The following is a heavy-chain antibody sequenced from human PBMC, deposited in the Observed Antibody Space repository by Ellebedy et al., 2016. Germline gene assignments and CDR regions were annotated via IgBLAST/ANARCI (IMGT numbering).Heavy chain of an antibody. Sequence: ASVKVSCKASGYTFTGYYMHWVRQAPGQGLEWMGRINPNTGSTNYAQKFQGRVTMTRDTSISTAYMELSRLRSDDTVVYYCARVRPYNWNDGGYYYYYMDVWGKGTTVTVSS. V-gene: IGHV1-2*05. CDR2: INPNTGST. CDR1: GYTFTGYY. CDR3: ARVRPYNWNDGGYYYYYMDV. D-gene: IGHD1-1*01. J-gene: IGHJ6*03.